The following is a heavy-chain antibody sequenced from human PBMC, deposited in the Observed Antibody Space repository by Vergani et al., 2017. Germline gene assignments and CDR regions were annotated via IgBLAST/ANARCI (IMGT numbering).Heavy chain of an antibody. CDR1: GFTFSNAW. CDR3: TTFLEPFTIPNYYYYMDV. V-gene: IGHV3-15*01. Sequence: EVQLVESGGGLVKPGGSLRLSCAASGFTFSNAWMSWVRQAPGKGLEWVGRIKSKTDGGTTDYAAPVKGRFTISRDDSKNTLYLQMNSLKTEDTAVYYCTTFLEPFTIPNYYYYMDVWGKGTTVTVSS. CDR2: IKSKTDGGTT. J-gene: IGHJ6*03. D-gene: IGHD3-10*01.